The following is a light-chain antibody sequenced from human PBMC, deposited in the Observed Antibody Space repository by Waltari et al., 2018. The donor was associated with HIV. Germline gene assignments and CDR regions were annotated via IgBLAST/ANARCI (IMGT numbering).Light chain of an antibody. Sequence: QSALTQPASVSGSPGQSITISCPGTRSAVGRLTYVSWYQQHPGKAPQLMIYEVSDRPSGVTNRFSGSKSGNTASLTISGLQAEDEADYYCSSYTSSSTLVFGGGTKLTVL. CDR3: SSYTSSSTLV. CDR1: RSAVGRLTY. V-gene: IGLV2-14*01. J-gene: IGLJ2*01. CDR2: EVS.